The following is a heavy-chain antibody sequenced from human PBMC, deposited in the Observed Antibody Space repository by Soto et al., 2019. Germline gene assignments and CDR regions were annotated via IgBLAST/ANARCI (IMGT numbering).Heavy chain of an antibody. CDR1: SGSISSSNW. CDR3: ASSMVRGVLDY. J-gene: IGHJ4*02. Sequence: SETLSLTCAVSSGSISSSNWWSWVRQPPGKGLEWIGEIYHSGSTNYNPSLKSRVTISVDKSKNQFSLKLSSVTAADTAVYYCASSMVRGVLDYWGQGTLVTVSS. V-gene: IGHV4-4*02. D-gene: IGHD3-10*01. CDR2: IYHSGST.